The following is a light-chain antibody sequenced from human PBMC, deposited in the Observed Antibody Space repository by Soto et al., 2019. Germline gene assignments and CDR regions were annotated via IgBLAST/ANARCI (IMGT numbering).Light chain of an antibody. CDR3: ETWDSAPPSVV. CDR1: RGHSNYI. V-gene: IGLV4-60*03. J-gene: IGLJ2*01. Sequence: QLVLTQSSSASASPGSSVRLTCTLSRGHSNYIIAWHQQQPGKAPRYLMNLEGSGSSNRGSGVPDRFSGSSSGAARYLTISNLQSEDEADYCCETWDSAPPSVVLGGGTKHTVL. CDR2: LEGSGSS.